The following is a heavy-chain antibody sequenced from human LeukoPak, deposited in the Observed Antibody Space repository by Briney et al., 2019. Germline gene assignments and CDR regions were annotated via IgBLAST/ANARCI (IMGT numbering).Heavy chain of an antibody. Sequence: SQTLSLTCTVSGGSISSGSYYWSWLRQPAGRGLEWIGRIYTSGSTNYNPSLKSRVTISVDTSKHQFSLKLSSVTAADTAVYYCARSDYDFWSGGYYGMDVWGQGTTVTVSS. CDR2: IYTSGST. CDR1: GGSISSGSYY. J-gene: IGHJ6*02. CDR3: ARSDYDFWSGGYYGMDV. D-gene: IGHD3-3*01. V-gene: IGHV4-61*02.